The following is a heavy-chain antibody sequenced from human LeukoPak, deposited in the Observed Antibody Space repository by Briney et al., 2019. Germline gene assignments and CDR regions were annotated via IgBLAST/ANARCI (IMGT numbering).Heavy chain of an antibody. CDR3: AKSKWEEGYFDY. J-gene: IGHJ4*02. V-gene: IGHV3-23*01. CDR1: GFTFSSYD. CDR2: NSGGGGTT. D-gene: IGHD1-26*01. Sequence: GGSLRLSCEASGFTFSSYDMSWVRQAPGKGLEWVLSNSGGGGTTYADSVKGRFTISRDNSKNTLYLQMNSLRAEDTAVYYCAKSKWEEGYFDYWGQGTLVTVSS.